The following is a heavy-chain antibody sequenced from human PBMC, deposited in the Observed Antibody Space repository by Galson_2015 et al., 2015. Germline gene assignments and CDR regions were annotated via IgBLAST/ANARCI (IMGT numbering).Heavy chain of an antibody. CDR2: ISAYNGNT. J-gene: IGHJ2*01. D-gene: IGHD4-17*01. Sequence: SVKVSCKASGYTFTSYGISWVRQAPGQGLEWMGWISAYNGNTNYAQKLQGRVTMTTDTSTSTAYMELRSLRSDDTAVYYCARGMHDYGDYSSGWYFELWGRGTLVTVSS. V-gene: IGHV1-18*01. CDR3: ARGMHDYGDYSSGWYFEL. CDR1: GYTFTSYG.